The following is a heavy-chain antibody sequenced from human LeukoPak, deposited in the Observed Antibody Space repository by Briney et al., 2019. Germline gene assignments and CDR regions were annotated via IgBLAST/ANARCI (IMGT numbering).Heavy chain of an antibody. J-gene: IGHJ1*01. V-gene: IGHV4-59*01. CDR3: ARGGSFAALRYFQH. Sequence: SETLSLTCTASNGSISNYYWNWIRQSPGKGLEWIGYIYHSGSTNYNPSLKSRVTISVDTSKKQFSLKLSSVTAADTAAYYCARGGSFAALRYFQHWGQGTLVLVSS. CDR1: NGSISNYY. CDR2: IYHSGST. D-gene: IGHD2-15*01.